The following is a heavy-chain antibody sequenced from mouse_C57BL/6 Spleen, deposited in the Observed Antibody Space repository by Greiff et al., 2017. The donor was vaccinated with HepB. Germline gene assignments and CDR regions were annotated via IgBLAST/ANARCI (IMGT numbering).Heavy chain of an antibody. CDR1: GYTFTSYW. J-gene: IGHJ2*01. D-gene: IGHD4-1*01. CDR3: ARRANWDVYFDY. CDR2: IDPSDSYT. V-gene: IGHV1-69*01. Sequence: VQLQQSGAELVMPGASVKLSCKASGYTFTSYWMHWVKQRPGQGLEWIGEIDPSDSYTNYNQKFKGKSTLTVDKSSSTAYMQLSSLTSEDSAVYYCARRANWDVYFDYWGQGTTLTVSS.